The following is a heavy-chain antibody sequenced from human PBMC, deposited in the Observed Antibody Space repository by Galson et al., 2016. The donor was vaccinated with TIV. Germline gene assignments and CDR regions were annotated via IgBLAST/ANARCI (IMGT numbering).Heavy chain of an antibody. V-gene: IGHV1-18*01. D-gene: IGHD3-10*01. Sequence: SVKVSCKAFGYTFTSYGITWVRQAPGQGLEWMGWISAYNGNTNYAQKVQGRVTMTTDTSTNTAHMELRSLRSDDTAVYYCAREVVQGQVTGDFYHGMDVWGQGTTVTVSS. J-gene: IGHJ6*02. CDR3: AREVVQGQVTGDFYHGMDV. CDR2: ISAYNGNT. CDR1: GYTFTSYG.